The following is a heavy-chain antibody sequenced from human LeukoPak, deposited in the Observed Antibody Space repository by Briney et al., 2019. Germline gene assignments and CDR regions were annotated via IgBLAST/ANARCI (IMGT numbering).Heavy chain of an antibody. CDR1: GYTFTNYG. J-gene: IGHJ5*02. CDR2: IIPIFGTA. D-gene: IGHD3-3*01. Sequence: SVKVSCKTSGYTFTNYGISWVRQAPGQGLEWMGRIIPIFGTANYAQKFQGRVTITTDESTSTAYMELSSLRSEDTAVYYCARVRITIFGVVIINTGWFDPWGQGTLVTVSS. V-gene: IGHV1-69*05. CDR3: ARVRITIFGVVIINTGWFDP.